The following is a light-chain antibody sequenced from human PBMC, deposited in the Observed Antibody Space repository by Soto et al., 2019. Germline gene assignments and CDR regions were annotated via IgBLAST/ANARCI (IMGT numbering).Light chain of an antibody. CDR2: GNN. CDR3: QSYDSGLSGPVV. V-gene: IGLV1-40*01. CDR1: SSDIGAGYD. J-gene: IGLJ2*01. Sequence: QSVLTQPPSVSGAPGQRVTISCTGSSSDIGAGYDVHWYQQLPGTAPKLLIYGNNNRPSGVPDRFSGSRSGTSASLAITGLQPEDEADYYCQSYDSGLSGPVVFGGGTKLTVL.